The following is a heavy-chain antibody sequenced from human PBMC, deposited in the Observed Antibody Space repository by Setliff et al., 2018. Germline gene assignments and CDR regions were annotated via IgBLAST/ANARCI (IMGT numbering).Heavy chain of an antibody. CDR1: GYTFSNYG. CDR2: ISAYTGNT. V-gene: IGHV1-18*01. CDR3: SKLVRYYTTTACQGASGVEF. J-gene: IGHJ4*02. Sequence: ASVKVSCKASGYTFSNYGITWVRQAPGQGLEWMGWISAYTGNTKFAQKFQGRVTMTTDTSTSTAYLELRSLTSDDTAVYYCSKLVRYYTTTACQGASGVEFWGQGTLVTVSS. D-gene: IGHD2-8*01.